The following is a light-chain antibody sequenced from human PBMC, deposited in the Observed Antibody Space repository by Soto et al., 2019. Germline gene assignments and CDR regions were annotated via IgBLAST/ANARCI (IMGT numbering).Light chain of an antibody. V-gene: IGKV1-5*01. CDR1: QSISSW. J-gene: IGKJ4*01. CDR2: DAS. CDR3: QQYNSYLT. Sequence: DIPMTQSPSTLSASVGDRVTITCRASQSISSWLAWYQQKPGKAPKLLIYDASSLESGVPSRFSGSGSGTEYSPTITSLQPNDFATYYCQQYNSYLTFGGGTKVEIK.